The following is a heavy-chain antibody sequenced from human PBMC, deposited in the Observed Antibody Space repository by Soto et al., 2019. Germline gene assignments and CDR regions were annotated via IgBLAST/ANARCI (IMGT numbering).Heavy chain of an antibody. D-gene: IGHD3-3*01. V-gene: IGHV4-59*01. CDR1: GGSISSYY. J-gene: IGHJ5*02. Sequence: PSETLSLTCTVSGGSISSYYWSWIRQPPGKGLEWIGYIYYSGSTNYNPSLKSRVTISVDTSKNQFSLKLSSVTAADTAVYYCARSFSILSNYDFWSGYLGPWGQGALVTVS. CDR3: ARSFSILSNYDFWSGYLGP. CDR2: IYYSGST.